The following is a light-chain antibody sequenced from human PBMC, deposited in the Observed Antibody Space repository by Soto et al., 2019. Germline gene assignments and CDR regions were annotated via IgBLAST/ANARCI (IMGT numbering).Light chain of an antibody. CDR2: EVN. J-gene: IGLJ1*01. CDR3: SLYTSENTYV. Sequence: QSALTQPPSASGSPGQSVAISCTGTSSDVGGYNYVSWYQQHPGKAPKLMIYEVNKRPSGVPDRFSGSKSGNTASLTISGLQAADEADYYCSLYTSENTYVFGTGTQLTVL. V-gene: IGLV2-8*01. CDR1: SSDVGGYNY.